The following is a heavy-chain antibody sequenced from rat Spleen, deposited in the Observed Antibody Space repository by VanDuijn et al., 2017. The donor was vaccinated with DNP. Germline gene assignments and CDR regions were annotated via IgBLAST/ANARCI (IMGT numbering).Heavy chain of an antibody. J-gene: IGHJ1*01. V-gene: IGHV5-7*01. D-gene: IGHD1-11*01. CDR1: GITFSDHN. CDR3: ARVSWYFDF. Sequence: EVQLVESGGGLVQPGRSLKLSCAASGITFSDHNMAWVRQAPKKGLEWVATISYDGSDTYYRDSMKGRFTISRDNAKNTQYLQMDSLRSEDTATYYCARVSWYFDFWGPGTMVTVSS. CDR2: ISYDGSDT.